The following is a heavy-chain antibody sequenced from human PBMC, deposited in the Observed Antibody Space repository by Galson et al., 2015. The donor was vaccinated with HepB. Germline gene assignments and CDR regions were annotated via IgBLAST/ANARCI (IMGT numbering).Heavy chain of an antibody. CDR2: IESQTSGGAT. V-gene: IGHV3-15*04. CDR3: VADTYDSRRMALDY. CDR1: GLTFTEIW. Sequence: SLRLSCAASGLTFTEIWMSWVRQAPGQGLEWVGRIESQTSGGATNYAAPVRGRFTISRDDSKNTLYLQMNSLKTEDTAMYYCVADTYDSRRMALDYWGQGTPVTVSS. D-gene: IGHD6-13*01. J-gene: IGHJ4*02.